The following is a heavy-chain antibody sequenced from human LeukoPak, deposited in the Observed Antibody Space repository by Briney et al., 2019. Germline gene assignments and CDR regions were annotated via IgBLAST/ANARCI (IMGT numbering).Heavy chain of an antibody. Sequence: PSETLSLTCAVYGGSFSGYYWSWIRQPPGKGLEWIGEINHSGSTNYNPSLKSRVTISVDTSKNQFSLKLSSVTAADTAVYYCARGVKGFGELFPHDYWGQGTLVTASS. CDR3: ARGVKGFGELFPHDY. CDR2: INHSGST. J-gene: IGHJ4*02. D-gene: IGHD3-10*01. V-gene: IGHV4-34*01. CDR1: GGSFSGYY.